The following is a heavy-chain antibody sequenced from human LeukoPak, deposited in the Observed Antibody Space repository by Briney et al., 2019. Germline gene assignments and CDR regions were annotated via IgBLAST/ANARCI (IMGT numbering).Heavy chain of an antibody. CDR2: IYYSGST. CDR3: ARDGHYCYMDV. V-gene: IGHV4-59*01. J-gene: IGHJ6*03. Sequence: SETLSLTCTVSGGSISSYYWSWIRQPPGKGLEWIGYIYYSGSTNYNPSLKSRVTISVDTSKNQFSLKLSSVTAADTAVYYCARDGHYCYMDVWGKGTTVTVSS. CDR1: GGSISSYY.